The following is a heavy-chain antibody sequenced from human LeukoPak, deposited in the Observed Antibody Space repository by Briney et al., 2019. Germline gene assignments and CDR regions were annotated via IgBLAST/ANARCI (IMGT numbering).Heavy chain of an antibody. V-gene: IGHV4-34*01. CDR2: INHSGST. D-gene: IGHD3-10*01. CDR3: ARGKLRQITTVRGVRYWFDP. Sequence: PSETLSLTCAVYGVAFSGYYWSWIRQPPGNGLECLREINHSGSTNYHPSLKSRVTISVDQSKNQFSLKLSTVAASDPAVYYCARGKLRQITTVRGVRYWFDPWGQGTLVTVSS. CDR1: GVAFSGYY. J-gene: IGHJ5*02.